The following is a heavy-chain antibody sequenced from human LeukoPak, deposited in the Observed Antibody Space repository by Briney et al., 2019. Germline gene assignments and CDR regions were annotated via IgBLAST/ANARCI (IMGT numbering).Heavy chain of an antibody. D-gene: IGHD6-19*01. J-gene: IGHJ4*02. CDR2: ISGSGGST. Sequence: GGSLRLSCAASGFTFSSHAMSWVRQAPGKGLEWVSAISGSGGSTYYADSVKGRFTISRDNSKNTLYLQMNSLRAEDTAVYYCAKPSAYSSGWYGGFDYWGQGTLVTVSS. CDR1: GFTFSSHA. CDR3: AKPSAYSSGWYGGFDY. V-gene: IGHV3-23*01.